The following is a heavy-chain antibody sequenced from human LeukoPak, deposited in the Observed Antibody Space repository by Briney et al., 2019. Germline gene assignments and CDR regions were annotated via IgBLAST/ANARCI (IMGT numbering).Heavy chain of an antibody. V-gene: IGHV4-59*08. CDR3: ARVGNYYGSGSNAFDI. CDR2: IYYSGST. J-gene: IGHJ3*02. Sequence: SETLSLTCTVSGGSISSYYWSWIRQPPGKGLEWIGYIYYSGSTNYNPSLKSRVTISVDTSKNQFSLKLRSVTAADTAVYYCARVGNYYGSGSNAFDIWGQGTMVTVSS. CDR1: GGSISSYY. D-gene: IGHD3-10*01.